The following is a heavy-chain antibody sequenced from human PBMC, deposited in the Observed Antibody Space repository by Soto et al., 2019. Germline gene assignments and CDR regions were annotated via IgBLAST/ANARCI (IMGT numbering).Heavy chain of an antibody. D-gene: IGHD3-3*01. CDR2: IIPIFGTA. Sequence: GASVKVSCKASGGTFSSYAISWVRQAPGQGLEWMGGIIPIFGTANYAQKFQGRVTITADESASTAYMELSSLRSEDTAVYYCARAPFGVPPRYFDLWGRGTLVPVS. CDR1: GGTFSSYA. J-gene: IGHJ2*01. CDR3: ARAPFGVPPRYFDL. V-gene: IGHV1-69*13.